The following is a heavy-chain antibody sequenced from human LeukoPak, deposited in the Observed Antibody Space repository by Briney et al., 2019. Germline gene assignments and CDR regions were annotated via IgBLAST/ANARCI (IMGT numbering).Heavy chain of an antibody. Sequence: GGSLRLSCTASGFTFRRYSFNWVRQAPGKGLEWVSTISSGSDYIYYADSVWGRFTISRDNAEGSLYLQMNSLRAEDTAVYYCSRDLGLGAPQGFDYWGRGTLVTVSS. J-gene: IGHJ4*02. CDR2: ISSGSDYI. V-gene: IGHV3-21*01. CDR3: SRDLGLGAPQGFDY. CDR1: GFTFRRYS. D-gene: IGHD1-26*01.